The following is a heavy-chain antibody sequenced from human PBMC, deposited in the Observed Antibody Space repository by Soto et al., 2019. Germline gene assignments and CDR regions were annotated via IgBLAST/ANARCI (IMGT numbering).Heavy chain of an antibody. CDR3: AKGQDLGGYYDFWSGSDAFDI. CDR1: GFTFSSYV. J-gene: IGHJ3*02. D-gene: IGHD3-3*01. V-gene: IGHV3-23*01. Sequence: EVQLLESGGGLVQPGGSLRLSCAASGFTFSSYVMSWVRQAPGKGLEWVSAISGSGGSTYYADSVKGRFTISRDNSKNTLYLQMNSLRAEDTAVYYCAKGQDLGGYYDFWSGSDAFDIWGQGTMVTVSS. CDR2: ISGSGGST.